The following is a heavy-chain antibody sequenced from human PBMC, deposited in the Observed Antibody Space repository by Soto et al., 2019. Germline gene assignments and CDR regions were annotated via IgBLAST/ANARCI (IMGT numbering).Heavy chain of an antibody. J-gene: IGHJ5*02. CDR1: GYSFTSYW. CDR3: ARERFWSGCES. Sequence: GESLKISCKGSGYSFTSYWIGWVRQIPGKGLEWMGIIYPGDSDTRYSPSFQGQVTISGDKSISTAYLQWSSLKASDTAMYYCARERFWSGCESWGQGNLVIASA. D-gene: IGHD3-3*02. CDR2: IYPGDSDT. V-gene: IGHV5-51*01.